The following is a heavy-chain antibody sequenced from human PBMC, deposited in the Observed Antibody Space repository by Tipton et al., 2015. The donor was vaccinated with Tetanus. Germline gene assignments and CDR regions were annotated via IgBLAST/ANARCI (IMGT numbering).Heavy chain of an antibody. Sequence: TLSLTCAVYGGSFSNHYLTWIRQPPGKGLEWIGYILYTGSTYNTPSLKSRVTISVDTSKNHFSLRLSSVTAAETAVYYCAEGRRFCSSNSCHEYYFDSWGRGTLVTVSS. D-gene: IGHD2-2*01. J-gene: IGHJ4*02. CDR3: AEGRRFCSSNSCHEYYFDS. V-gene: IGHV4-34*12. CDR2: ILYTGST. CDR1: GGSFSNHY.